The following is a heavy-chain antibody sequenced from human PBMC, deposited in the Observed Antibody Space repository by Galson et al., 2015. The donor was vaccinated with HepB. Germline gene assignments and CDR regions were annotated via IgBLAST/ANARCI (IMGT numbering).Heavy chain of an antibody. Sequence: SLRLSCAASGFTFSSYSMNWVRQAPGKGLEWVSYISSSSSTIYYADSVKGRFTISRDNAKNSLYLQMNSLRAEDTAVYYCASFYPNPSNYYYYGMDVWGQGTTVTVSS. V-gene: IGHV3-48*04. J-gene: IGHJ6*02. CDR2: ISSSSSTI. CDR3: ASFYPNPSNYYYYGMDV. CDR1: GFTFSSYS. D-gene: IGHD1-14*01.